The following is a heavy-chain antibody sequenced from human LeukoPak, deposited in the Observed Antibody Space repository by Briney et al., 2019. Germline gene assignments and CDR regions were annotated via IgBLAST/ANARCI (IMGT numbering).Heavy chain of an antibody. CDR2: ISDDGSRQ. J-gene: IGHJ4*02. CDR1: GFTFSNYA. D-gene: IGHD3-10*01. V-gene: IGHV3-30-3*01. CDR3: VKDRTGTYTLDY. Sequence: GRSLRLSCAATGFTFSNYAIHWGREAPGKGLAWVAFISDDGSRQHYADSVKGRFTISRDNSKNTLNLQMNSLRAEDTAVYYCVKDRTGTYTLDYWGQGTLVTVSS.